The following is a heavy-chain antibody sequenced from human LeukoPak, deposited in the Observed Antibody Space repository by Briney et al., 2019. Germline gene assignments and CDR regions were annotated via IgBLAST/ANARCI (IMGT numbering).Heavy chain of an antibody. Sequence: PGGSLRVSCAASGFNFSNYAMSWLRQAPGKGLEWVSGITAKAGSTYYADSVKGRVTISRDNSKNTLFLQPNSLRAEAAAVYYCGKTFMLSIAAFHIWGQGKMGTVSS. CDR1: GFNFSNYA. V-gene: IGHV3-23*01. CDR3: GKTFMLSIAAFHI. J-gene: IGHJ3*02. CDR2: ITAKAGST. D-gene: IGHD3-10*02.